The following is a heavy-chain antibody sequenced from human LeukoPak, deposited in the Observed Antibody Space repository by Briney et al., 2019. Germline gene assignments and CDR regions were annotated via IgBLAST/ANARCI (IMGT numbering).Heavy chain of an antibody. D-gene: IGHD5-24*01. CDR1: RFTFDDYT. CDR3: AKDISSGDGPFDP. V-gene: IGHV3-43*01. CDR2: ISWDGGST. Sequence: GGSLRLSCAASRFTFDDYTMHWVRQAPGKGLEWVSLISWDGGSTYYADSVKGRFTISRDNSKNSLYLQMNSLRTEDTALYYCAKDISSGDGPFDPWGQGTLVTVSS. J-gene: IGHJ5*02.